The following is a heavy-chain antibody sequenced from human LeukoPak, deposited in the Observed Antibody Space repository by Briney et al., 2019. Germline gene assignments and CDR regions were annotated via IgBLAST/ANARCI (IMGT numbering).Heavy chain of an antibody. D-gene: IGHD3-9*01. J-gene: IGHJ4*02. V-gene: IGHV4-34*01. Sequence: PSETLSLTCAVYGGSFSGYYWSWIRQPPAKGLEWIGEINRSGSTNYNPSLKRRVTISVDTSKNQFSLKLSSVPAADTAVYYCARGPHYDILTGYYNPGDFDYWGQGTLVTVSS. CDR3: ARGPHYDILTGYYNPGDFDY. CDR1: GGSFSGYY. CDR2: INRSGST.